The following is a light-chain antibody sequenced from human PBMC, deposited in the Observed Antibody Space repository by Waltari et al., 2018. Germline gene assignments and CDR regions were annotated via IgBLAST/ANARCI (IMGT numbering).Light chain of an antibody. Sequence: EVVLTQSPGTLSLSPGARANLYCRASESIGRALAWYQQKPGQAPRLLIYCASTRATGIPDRFSGSGSGTDFSLTISRLEPEDLEVYYCQHYVRLPVTFGQGTRVEI. CDR2: CAS. V-gene: IGKV3-20*01. J-gene: IGKJ1*01. CDR3: QHYVRLPVT. CDR1: ESIGRAL.